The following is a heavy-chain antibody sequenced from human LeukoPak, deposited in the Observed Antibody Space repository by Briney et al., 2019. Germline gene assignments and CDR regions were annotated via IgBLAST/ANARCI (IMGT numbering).Heavy chain of an antibody. CDR1: GFAFSSYA. J-gene: IGHJ5*02. Sequence: GGSLRLSCAASGFAFSSYAMHWVRQGPGKGLEWVALVSYDGGSKYYADSMKGRITISRDNAKNSLYLQMNSLRAEDTAVYYCARSSIVVGRNWFDPWGQGTLVTVSS. D-gene: IGHD2-15*01. CDR3: ARSSIVVGRNWFDP. CDR2: VSYDGGSK. V-gene: IGHV3-30-3*01.